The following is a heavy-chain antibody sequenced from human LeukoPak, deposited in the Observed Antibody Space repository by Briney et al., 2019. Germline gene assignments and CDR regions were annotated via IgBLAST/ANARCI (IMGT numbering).Heavy chain of an antibody. CDR3: AKNAAYYYYYGMDV. Sequence: PGGSLRLSCAASGFTFSSSAMSRVRQAPGKGLEWVSAISNNGGYTYYADSVQGRFTISRDNSKSTLCLQMNSLRAEDTAVYYCAKNAAYYYYYGMDVWGQGTTVTVSS. CDR1: GFTFSSSA. V-gene: IGHV3-23*01. D-gene: IGHD6-25*01. J-gene: IGHJ6*02. CDR2: ISNNGGYT.